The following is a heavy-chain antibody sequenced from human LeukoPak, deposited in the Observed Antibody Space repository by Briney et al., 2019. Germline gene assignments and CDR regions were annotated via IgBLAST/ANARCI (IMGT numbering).Heavy chain of an antibody. J-gene: IGHJ3*02. V-gene: IGHV3-23*01. D-gene: IGHD2-15*01. CDR3: AKAPATSCRGPFCYAFDN. Sequence: GGSLRLSCAASGLSLNSYGVSWVRQAPGKGLEWVSASSGSDDGKYYAESVRGRFTISRDTSKNTVYLQMNSLRVEDTGVYYYAKAPATSCRGPFCYAFDNWGHGTMVTVSS. CDR2: SSGSDDGK. CDR1: GLSLNSYG.